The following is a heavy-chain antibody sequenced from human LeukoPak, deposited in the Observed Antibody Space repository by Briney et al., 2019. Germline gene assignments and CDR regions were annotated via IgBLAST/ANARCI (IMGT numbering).Heavy chain of an antibody. CDR3: ARDSGSPNNWFEP. V-gene: IGHV1-69*04. Sequence: SVKVSCKASGGTFSSYAISWVRQAPGQGLEWMGRIFPTLGIANYAQKFQGRVTITADKSTSTAYMELSSLRSEDTAVYYCARDSGSPNNWFEPWGQGTLVTVSS. CDR2: IFPTLGIA. J-gene: IGHJ5*02. D-gene: IGHD1-26*01. CDR1: GGTFSSYA.